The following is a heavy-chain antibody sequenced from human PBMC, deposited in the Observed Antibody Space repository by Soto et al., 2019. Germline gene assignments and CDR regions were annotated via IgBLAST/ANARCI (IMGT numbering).Heavy chain of an antibody. V-gene: IGHV1-46*03. CDR2: INPSGGST. Sequence: QVQLVQSGAEVKKPGASVKVSCKASGYTFTSYYMHWVRQAPGQGLEWMRIINPSGGSTSYAQKFQGRVTMTRDTSTSTVYMELSSLRSEDTAVYYCARGREAIAVAGGEDYWGQGTLVTVSS. J-gene: IGHJ4*02. CDR3: ARGREAIAVAGGEDY. D-gene: IGHD6-19*01. CDR1: GYTFTSYY.